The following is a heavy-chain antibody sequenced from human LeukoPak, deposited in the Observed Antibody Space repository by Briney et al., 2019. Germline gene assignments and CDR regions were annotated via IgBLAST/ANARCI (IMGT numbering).Heavy chain of an antibody. D-gene: IGHD2/OR15-2a*01. Sequence: ASVKVSCKASGYTFTDYYLHWVRQAPGQGLEWMGWINPNSGDTIYAQEFQGTVTMTRDTSTSTVYMELSRLRSDDTAVYYCARDVIYWGQGTLVTVSS. CDR2: INPNSGDT. J-gene: IGHJ4*02. V-gene: IGHV1-2*02. CDR1: GYTFTDYY. CDR3: ARDVIY.